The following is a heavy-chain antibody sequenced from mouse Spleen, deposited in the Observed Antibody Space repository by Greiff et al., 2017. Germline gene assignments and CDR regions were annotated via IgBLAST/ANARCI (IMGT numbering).Heavy chain of an antibody. CDR2: IYPGSGST. CDR3: GREGSGYYYYAMDY. D-gene: IGHD3-1*01. V-gene: IGHV1-55*01. J-gene: IGHJ4*01. CDR1: GYTFTSYW. Sequence: VQLKEPGAELVKPGASVKMSCKASGYTFTSYWITWVKQRPGQGLEWIGDIYPGSGSTNYNEKFKSKATLTVDTSSSTAYMQLSSLTSEDSAVYYCGREGSGYYYYAMDYWGQGTSVTVSS.